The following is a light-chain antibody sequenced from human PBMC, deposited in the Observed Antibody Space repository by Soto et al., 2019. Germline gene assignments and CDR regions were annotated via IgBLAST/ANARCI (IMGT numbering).Light chain of an antibody. CDR1: QTINYN. V-gene: IGKV3D-15*01. CDR2: DAS. J-gene: IGKJ5*01. CDR3: LQDNDWPLST. Sequence: EVVMTQSPATLSVSPGERATLFLCASQTINYNVAWYQQKPGQGPRLLIYDASSRATGIPDRFSGSGSGTEFTLTISSLQSEDSGIYYCLQDNDWPLSTLGQGTRLEIK.